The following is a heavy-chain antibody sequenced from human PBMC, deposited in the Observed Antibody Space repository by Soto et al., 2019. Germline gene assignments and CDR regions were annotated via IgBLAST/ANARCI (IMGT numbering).Heavy chain of an antibody. CDR1: GFIFSNFW. V-gene: IGHV3-7*05. CDR3: VRGGSHSFDY. D-gene: IGHD1-26*01. Sequence: EVQLVESGGGLVQPGGSLRLSCAASGFIFSNFWMSWVRQAPGKGLEWVANIKEYGSEKYHVDSVKGRFTISRDNVKNLMYLQMDSLRAQDTALYKCVRGGSHSFDYCGQGTLLTVSS. J-gene: IGHJ4*02. CDR2: IKEYGSEK.